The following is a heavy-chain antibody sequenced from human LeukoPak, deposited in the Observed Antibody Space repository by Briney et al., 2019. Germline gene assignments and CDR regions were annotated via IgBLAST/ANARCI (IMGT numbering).Heavy chain of an antibody. D-gene: IGHD2-15*01. CDR1: GGSFSGYY. J-gene: IGHJ6*03. V-gene: IGHV4-34*01. CDR3: ARLRGYCSGGSCYSEFYYYYYMDV. CDR2: INHSGST. Sequence: SETLSLTCADYGGSFSGYYWSWIRQPPGKGLEWIGEINHSGSTNYNPSLKSRVTISVDTSKNQFSLKLSSVTAADTAVYYCARLRGYCSGGSCYSEFYYYYYMDVWGKGTTVTISS.